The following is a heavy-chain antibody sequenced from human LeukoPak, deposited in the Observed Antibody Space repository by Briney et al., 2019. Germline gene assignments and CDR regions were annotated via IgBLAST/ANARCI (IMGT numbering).Heavy chain of an antibody. J-gene: IGHJ4*02. CDR3: ASLGITMVRGVQMIDY. V-gene: IGHV3-21*01. CDR2: ISSSSSYI. Sequence: PGGSLRLSCAASGFTFSSYSMNWVRQAPGKGLEWVSSISSSSSYIYYADSVKGRFTISRDNAKNSLYLQKNSLRAEDTAVYYCASLGITMVRGVQMIDYWGQGTLVTVSS. CDR1: GFTFSSYS. D-gene: IGHD3-10*01.